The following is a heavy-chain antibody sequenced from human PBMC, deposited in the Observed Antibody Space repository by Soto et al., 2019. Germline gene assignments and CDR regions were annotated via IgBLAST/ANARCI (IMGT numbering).Heavy chain of an antibody. Sequence: QVQLVESGGGLVKPGGSLRLSCAASGFTFSDYYMTWIRQAPGKGLEWVSYVSSSGSTIYYADSVKGRFTISRDNAKNSLYLQMNSLRGGDAAVYYCARCGNQLHGMDVWSQGTTVTVSS. CDR3: ARCGNQLHGMDV. J-gene: IGHJ6*02. CDR1: GFTFSDYY. CDR2: VSSSGSTI. D-gene: IGHD2-2*01. V-gene: IGHV3-11*01.